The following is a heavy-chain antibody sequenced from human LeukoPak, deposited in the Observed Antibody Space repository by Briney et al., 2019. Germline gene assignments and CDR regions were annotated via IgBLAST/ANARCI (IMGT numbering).Heavy chain of an antibody. V-gene: IGHV4-39*07. D-gene: IGHD3-10*01. J-gene: IGHJ6*02. CDR2: FSYSGST. Sequence: SETLSLTCTVSGDSISSSSYYWGWIRQPPGKGLEWIGSFSYSGSTYYNPSLKSRVTISVDTSKNQFSLKLSSVTAADTAVYYCARLRGRYYYYYGMDVWGQGTTVTVSS. CDR1: GDSISSSSYY. CDR3: ARLRGRYYYYYGMDV.